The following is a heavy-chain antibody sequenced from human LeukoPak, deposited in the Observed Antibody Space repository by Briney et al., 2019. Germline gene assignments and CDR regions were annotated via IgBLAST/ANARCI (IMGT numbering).Heavy chain of an antibody. CDR3: VVVTALYYFDY. CDR1: GGSISSYY. J-gene: IGHJ4*02. CDR2: IYYSGST. D-gene: IGHD2-21*02. V-gene: IGHV4-39*07. Sequence: PSETLSLTCTVSGGSISSYYWGWIRQPPGKGLEWIGSIYYSGSTYYNPSLKSRVTISVDTSKNQFSLKLSSVTAADTAVYYCVVVTALYYFDYWGQGTLVTVSS.